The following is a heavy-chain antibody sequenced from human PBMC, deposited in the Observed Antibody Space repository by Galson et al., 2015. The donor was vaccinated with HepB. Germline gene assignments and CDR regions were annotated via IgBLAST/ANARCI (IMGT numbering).Heavy chain of an antibody. D-gene: IGHD3-3*01. CDR1: GFSFSNAW. CDR2: IKSKTDGGTT. CDR3: TTDHPYYDFWSGYYGDDY. Sequence: SLRLSCAASGFSFSNAWMNWVRRAPGKGLEWVGRIKSKTDGGTTDYAAPVKGRFTISRDDSKNTLYVQMNSLKTEDTAVYYCTTDHPYYDFWSGYYGDDYWGQGTLVTVSS. V-gene: IGHV3-15*07. J-gene: IGHJ4*02.